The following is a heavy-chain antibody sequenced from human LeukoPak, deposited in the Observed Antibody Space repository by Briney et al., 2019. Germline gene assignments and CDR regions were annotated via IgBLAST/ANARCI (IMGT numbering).Heavy chain of an antibody. J-gene: IGHJ4*02. CDR1: GYTFSSFA. Sequence: ASVKVSCKASGYTFSSFAISWVRQAPGQGLEWMGWISPYNGNTNYAQKLQGRVTMTTDTSTSTAYMELRSLRSDDTAVYYCARDLGLYYGSGTHPLGYWGQGTLVTVSS. V-gene: IGHV1-18*01. CDR2: ISPYNGNT. D-gene: IGHD3-10*01. CDR3: ARDLGLYYGSGTHPLGY.